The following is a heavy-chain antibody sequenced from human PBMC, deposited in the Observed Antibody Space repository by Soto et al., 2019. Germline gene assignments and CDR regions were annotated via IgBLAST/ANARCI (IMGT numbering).Heavy chain of an antibody. V-gene: IGHV3-30-3*01. CDR3: ARGVGGLEILTRNWFDP. CDR2: ISYDGSNK. Sequence: PGGSLRLSCAASGFTFSSYAMHWVRQAPGKGLEWVAVISYDGSNKYYADSVKGRFTISRDNSKNTLYLQMNSLRAEDTAVYYCARGVGGLEILTRNWFDPWGQGTLVTVSS. CDR1: GFTFSSYA. D-gene: IGHD3-9*01. J-gene: IGHJ5*02.